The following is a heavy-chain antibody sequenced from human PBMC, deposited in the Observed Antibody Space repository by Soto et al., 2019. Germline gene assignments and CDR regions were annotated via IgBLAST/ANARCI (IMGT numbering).Heavy chain of an antibody. J-gene: IGHJ4*02. D-gene: IGHD4-17*01. CDR1: GYTFTSYG. CDR3: ARELIGYGDYGAIDY. Sequence: QVQLVQSGAEVKKPGASVKVSCKASGYTFTSYGISWVRQAPGQGLEWMGWISAYNGNTNYAQKLQGRVTMTTDTSTSTGYMELRSLRSDDTAVYYCARELIGYGDYGAIDYWGQGTLVTVSS. CDR2: ISAYNGNT. V-gene: IGHV1-18*01.